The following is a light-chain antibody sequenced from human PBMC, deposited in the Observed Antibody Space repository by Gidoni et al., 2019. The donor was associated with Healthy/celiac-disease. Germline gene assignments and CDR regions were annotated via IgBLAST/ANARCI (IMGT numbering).Light chain of an antibody. J-gene: IGLJ2*01. Sequence: SYELTQPPSVSVAQGQTASITCSGDKLGDKYACWYQQKPGQSPVLVIYQDSKRPSGIPERFSGSNSWNTATLTISGTQAMDEADYYCQAWDSSTAWVFGGGTKLTVL. CDR2: QDS. CDR1: KLGDKY. V-gene: IGLV3-1*01. CDR3: QAWDSSTAWV.